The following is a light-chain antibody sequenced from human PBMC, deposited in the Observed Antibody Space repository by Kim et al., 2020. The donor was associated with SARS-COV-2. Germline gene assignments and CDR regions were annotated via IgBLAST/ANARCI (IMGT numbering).Light chain of an antibody. CDR1: QDISSY. V-gene: IGKV1-33*01. CDR3: QQYDNLPPYS. Sequence: DIQMTQSPSSLSASVGDRVTITCQASQDISSYLNWYQQKPGKAPQLLIYDASNLETGVPSRFSGSGSGTDFTFTISSLQPEDIATYYCQQYDNLPPYSFGQGTKLEI. CDR2: DAS. J-gene: IGKJ2*03.